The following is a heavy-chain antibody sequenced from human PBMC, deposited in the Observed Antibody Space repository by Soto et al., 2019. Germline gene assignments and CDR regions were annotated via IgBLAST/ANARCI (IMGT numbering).Heavy chain of an antibody. D-gene: IGHD6-19*01. CDR3: ARETIAVAGTFGGIDAFDI. CDR1: GYTFTGYY. J-gene: IGHJ3*02. Sequence: GASVKVSCKASGYTFTGYYMHWVRQAPGQGLEWMGWINPNSGGTNYAQKFQGWVTMTRDTSISTAYMGLSRLRSDDTAVYYCARETIAVAGTFGGIDAFDIWGQGTMVTVSS. V-gene: IGHV1-2*04. CDR2: INPNSGGT.